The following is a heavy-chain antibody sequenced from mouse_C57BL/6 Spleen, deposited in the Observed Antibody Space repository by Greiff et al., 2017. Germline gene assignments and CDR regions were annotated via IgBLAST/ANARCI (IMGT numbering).Heavy chain of an antibody. CDR1: GYTFASYW. Sequence: VQLQQSGAELAKPGASVKLSCKASGYTFASYWMHWVKQRPGQGLEWIGYINPSSGYTKYNQKFKDKATLTADKSSSTAYMQLSSLTYEDSAVYYCARRQYGGEGYFDVWGTGTTVTVSS. J-gene: IGHJ1*03. V-gene: IGHV1-7*01. CDR3: ARRQYGGEGYFDV. D-gene: IGHD1-1*01. CDR2: INPSSGYT.